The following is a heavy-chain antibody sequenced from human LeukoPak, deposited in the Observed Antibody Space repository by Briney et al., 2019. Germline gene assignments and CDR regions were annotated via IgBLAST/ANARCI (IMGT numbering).Heavy chain of an antibody. CDR1: GYTFIDSY. CDR3: ARPDYDDDDSSGTHD. J-gene: IGHJ4*02. CDR2: INPNNGDT. V-gene: IGHV1-2*02. Sequence: ASVKVSCKTSGYTFIDSYIHWVRQAPGQGLEWMGWINPNNGDTIYAQKFRDRVKMTRDPSITTAYMELTKLRSDDTAVYYCARPDYDDDDSSGTHDWGQGALVTVSS. D-gene: IGHD4-17*01.